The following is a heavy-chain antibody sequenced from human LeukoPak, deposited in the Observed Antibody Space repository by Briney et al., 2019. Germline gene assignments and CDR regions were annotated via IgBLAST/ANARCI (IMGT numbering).Heavy chain of an antibody. D-gene: IGHD6-19*01. V-gene: IGHV3-48*03. CDR2: ISSSGSTI. Sequence: GGSLRLSCAASGFTFSSYEMNWVRQAPGKGLEWVSYISSSGSTIYYADSVKGRFTISRDNSKNTLYLQMNSLRAEDTAVYYCAKDIAAVAGYYFDYWGQGTLVTVSS. CDR1: GFTFSSYE. J-gene: IGHJ4*02. CDR3: AKDIAAVAGYYFDY.